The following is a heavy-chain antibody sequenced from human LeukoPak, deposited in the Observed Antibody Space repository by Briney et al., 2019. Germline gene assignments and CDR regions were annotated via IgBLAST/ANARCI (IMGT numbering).Heavy chain of an antibody. CDR2: ISYSGRT. J-gene: IGHJ4*02. CDR1: GGSTSSSSFY. V-gene: IGHV4-39*01. CDR3: ARLRAYYYDSSGYYNFDF. Sequence: SQTLSLTCTVSGGSTSSSSFYWGWLHQPPGKGLECIGRISYSGRTYSNPSLQSRVTISVDTTKNQFSLRLSSVTAADTAVYYCARLRAYYYDSSGYYNFDFWGQGTLVTVSS. D-gene: IGHD3-22*01.